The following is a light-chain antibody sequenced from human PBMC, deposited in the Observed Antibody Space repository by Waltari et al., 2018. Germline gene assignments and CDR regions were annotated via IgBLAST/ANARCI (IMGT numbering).Light chain of an antibody. CDR2: EVS. V-gene: IGLV2-8*01. CDR1: SSDVGDYNY. J-gene: IGLJ2*01. Sequence: QSALTQPPSASGSPGQSVTISCPGTSSDVGDYNYVSWYQQHPGKAPKLMLFEVSKRPSGVPDRFSGSKSGNTASLTVSGLQAEDEADYYCSSYAGSNNVVFGGGTKLTVL. CDR3: SSYAGSNNVV.